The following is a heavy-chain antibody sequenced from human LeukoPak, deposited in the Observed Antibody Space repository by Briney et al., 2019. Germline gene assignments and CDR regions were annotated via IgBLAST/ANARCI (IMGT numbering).Heavy chain of an antibody. CDR3: AREPPGY. CDR2: IYTNGGA. V-gene: IGHV4-61*02. CDR1: GGSVTSGNYY. Sequence: PSETLSLTCTVSGGSVTSGNYYWNWIRQPAGKGLEWIGRIYTNGGASYNPSLKSRVTISIDASKNQFCLKLSSVTAADTAAYYCAREPPGYWGQGILVTVSS. J-gene: IGHJ4*02.